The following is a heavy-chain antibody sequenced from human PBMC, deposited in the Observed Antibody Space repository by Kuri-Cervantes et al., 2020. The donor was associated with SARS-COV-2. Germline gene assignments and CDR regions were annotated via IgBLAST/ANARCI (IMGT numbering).Heavy chain of an antibody. CDR1: GYSFTNFW. CDR2: IDPRDSYT. D-gene: IGHD2-2*01. V-gene: IGHV5-10-1*01. Sequence: KVSCKGSGYSFTNFWISWVRQMPGKGLEWMGNIDPRDSYTNYGPSFQGHVTISADKSISTAYLQWSSLRASDTAMYYCARPSDYCSSTSCLDYWGQGTLVTVSS. CDR3: ARPSDYCSSTSCLDY. J-gene: IGHJ4*02.